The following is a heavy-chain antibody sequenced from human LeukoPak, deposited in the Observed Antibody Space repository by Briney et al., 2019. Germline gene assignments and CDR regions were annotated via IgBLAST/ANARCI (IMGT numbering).Heavy chain of an antibody. V-gene: IGHV4-39*01. D-gene: IGHD1-20*01. CDR3: HLTGTTRSYFYGMDV. Sequence: PSETLSLTCTVSGGSVSVSSYYWGWIRQPPGKGLEWIGSIYYSGSTYYNPSLKSRVTISVDTSKNQFSLKLSSVTAADTAVYYCHLTGTTRSYFYGMDVWGQGTTVTVSS. J-gene: IGHJ6*02. CDR2: IYYSGST. CDR1: GGSVSVSSYY.